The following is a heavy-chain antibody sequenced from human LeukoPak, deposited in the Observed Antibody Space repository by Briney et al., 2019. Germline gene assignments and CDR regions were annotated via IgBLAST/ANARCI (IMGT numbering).Heavy chain of an antibody. D-gene: IGHD3-22*01. V-gene: IGHV1-69*04. CDR2: IIPILGIA. J-gene: IGHJ4*02. CDR1: GGTFSSYA. CDR3: AREGYYDSSAVSNY. Sequence: SVKVSCKASGGTFSSYAISWVRQAPGQGLEWMGRIIPILGIANYAQKFQGRVTITADKSTSTAYMELSSLRSEDTAVYYCAREGYYDSSAVSNYWGQGTLVTVSS.